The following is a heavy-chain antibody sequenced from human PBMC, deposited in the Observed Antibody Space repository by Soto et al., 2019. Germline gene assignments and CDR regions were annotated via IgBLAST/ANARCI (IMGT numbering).Heavy chain of an antibody. J-gene: IGHJ4*02. D-gene: IGHD3-22*01. CDR3: AKDIGTYYYDSSGYFDY. Sequence: PGGSLRLSCAASGFTFDDYTMHWVRQAPGKGLEWVSLISWDGGSTYYADSVKGRFTISRDNSKNSLYLQMNSLRTEDTALYYCAKDIGTYYYDSSGYFDYWGQGTLVTVSS. V-gene: IGHV3-43*01. CDR1: GFTFDDYT. CDR2: ISWDGGST.